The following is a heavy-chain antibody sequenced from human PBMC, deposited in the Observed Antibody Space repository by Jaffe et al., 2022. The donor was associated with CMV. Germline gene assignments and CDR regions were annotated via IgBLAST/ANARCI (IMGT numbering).Heavy chain of an antibody. Sequence: QVQLQQWGAGLLKPSETLSLTCAVYGGSFSGYYWSWIRQPPGKGLEWIGEINHSGSTNYNPSLKSRVTISVDTSKNQFSLKLSSVTAADTAVYYCARGRGGMSPARPSGYYYYYMDVWGKGTTVTVSS. J-gene: IGHJ6*03. CDR2: INHSGST. CDR1: GGSFSGYY. V-gene: IGHV4-34*01. D-gene: IGHD6-6*01. CDR3: ARGRGGMSPARPSGYYYYYMDV.